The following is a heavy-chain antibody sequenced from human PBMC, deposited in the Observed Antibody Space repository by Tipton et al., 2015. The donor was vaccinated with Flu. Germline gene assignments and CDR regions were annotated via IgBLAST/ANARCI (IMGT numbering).Heavy chain of an antibody. CDR1: GFTFSSYE. Sequence: SLRLSCVASGFTFSSYEMNWFRQAPGKGLEWVSYIGNSGSTIYYADSVKGRFTISRDNAKNSLYLQMNSLRAEDAAVYYCARVGDGHHWGQGTLVTVSS. V-gene: IGHV3-48*03. D-gene: IGHD5-24*01. J-gene: IGHJ5*02. CDR3: ARVGDGHH. CDR2: IGNSGSTI.